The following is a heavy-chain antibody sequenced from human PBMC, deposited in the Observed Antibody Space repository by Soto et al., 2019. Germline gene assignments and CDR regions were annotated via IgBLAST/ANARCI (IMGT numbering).Heavy chain of an antibody. J-gene: IGHJ6*02. CDR3: AREGWIFGLYGMDV. CDR1: GFTFSSYA. CDR2: ISYDGSNK. Sequence: LGLSFAASGFTFSSYAMHWVRQAPGKGLEWVAVISYDGSNKYYADSVKGRFTISRDNSKNTLYLQMNSLRAEDTAVYYCAREGWIFGLYGMDVWGQGTTVPVSS. D-gene: IGHD2-2*03. V-gene: IGHV3-30-3*01.